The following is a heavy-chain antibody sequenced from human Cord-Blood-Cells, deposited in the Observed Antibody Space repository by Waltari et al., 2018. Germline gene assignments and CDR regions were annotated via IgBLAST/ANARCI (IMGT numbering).Heavy chain of an antibody. Sequence: QVQLQQWGAGLLKPSETLSLTCAVYGGSFSGYYWSWIRQPPGMGLEWIGEINHSGSTNYNPSLRSRVTISVDTSKNRFSLKLSSVTAADTAVYYCATRHGYSSSWYYFQHWGQGTLVTVSS. J-gene: IGHJ1*01. CDR2: INHSGST. V-gene: IGHV4-34*01. CDR3: ATRHGYSSSWYYFQH. D-gene: IGHD6-13*01. CDR1: GGSFSGYY.